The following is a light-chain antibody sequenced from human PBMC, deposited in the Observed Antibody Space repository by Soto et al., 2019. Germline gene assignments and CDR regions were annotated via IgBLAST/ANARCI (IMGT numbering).Light chain of an antibody. CDR1: QSVSNN. Sequence: EIVMTQSPATLSVSPGERATLSCRASQSVSNNLAWYQKKPGQAPRLLIYGASTRATGIPARFSVSGSGTDFTLTISSLQSEDFAVYYCQEYNNWWTLGQGTRVEIK. J-gene: IGKJ1*01. CDR2: GAS. CDR3: QEYNNWWT. V-gene: IGKV3-15*01.